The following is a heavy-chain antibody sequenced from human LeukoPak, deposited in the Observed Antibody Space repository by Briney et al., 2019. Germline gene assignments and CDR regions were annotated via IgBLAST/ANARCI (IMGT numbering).Heavy chain of an antibody. J-gene: IGHJ6*03. CDR1: GFTLSDYY. CDR3: ASFPYYYYYMDV. V-gene: IGHV3-11*01. Sequence: GGSLRLSCAASGFTLSDYYMSWIRQAPGKGLEWVSYISSSGSTIYYADSVKGRFTISRDNAKNSLYLQMNSLRAEDTAVYYCASFPYYYYYMDVWGKGTTVTVSS. CDR2: ISSSGSTI.